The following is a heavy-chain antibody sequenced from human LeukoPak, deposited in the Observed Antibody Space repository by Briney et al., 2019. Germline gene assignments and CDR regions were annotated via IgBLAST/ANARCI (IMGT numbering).Heavy chain of an antibody. V-gene: IGHV3-21*04. CDR3: ASFSQYYYDSSGYYG. CDR2: ISSRSTYI. D-gene: IGHD3-22*01. Sequence: GGSLRLSCEGSEFTFRSYSMNWVRQAPGKGLEWVSYISSRSTYIYYADSVKGRFTISRDNSKNTLYLQMNSLRAEDTAVYYCASFSQYYYDSSGYYGWGQGTLVTVSS. J-gene: IGHJ4*02. CDR1: EFTFRSYS.